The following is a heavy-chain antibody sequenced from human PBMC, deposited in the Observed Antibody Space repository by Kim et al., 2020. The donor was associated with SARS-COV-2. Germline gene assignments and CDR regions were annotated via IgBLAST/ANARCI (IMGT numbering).Heavy chain of an antibody. CDR1: GFTFSSYA. J-gene: IGHJ6*02. V-gene: IGHV3-23*01. CDR2: ISGSGGST. CDR3: AKDSNGIVVVPAAPYYGMDV. Sequence: GGSLRLSCAASGFTFSSYAMSWVRQAPGKGLEWVSAISGSGGSTYYADSVKGRFTISRDNSKNTLYLQMNSLRAEDTAVYYCAKDSNGIVVVPAAPYYGMDVWGQGTTVTVSS. D-gene: IGHD2-2*01.